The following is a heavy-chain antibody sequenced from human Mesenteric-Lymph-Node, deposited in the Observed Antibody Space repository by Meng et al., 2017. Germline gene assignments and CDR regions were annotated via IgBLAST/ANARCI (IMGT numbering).Heavy chain of an antibody. CDR2: ISYDGSNK. J-gene: IGHJ4*02. D-gene: IGHD4-23*01. Sequence: QVPLGAAGGGGVLPGGSLTLSCAASGFTFSSYAMHWVRQAPGKGLEWVAVISYDGSNKYYADSVKGRFTISRDNSKNTLYLQMNSLRAEDTAVYYCASSATVVTPSDYWGQGTLVTVSS. CDR3: ASSATVVTPSDY. V-gene: IGHV3-30*01. CDR1: GFTFSSYA.